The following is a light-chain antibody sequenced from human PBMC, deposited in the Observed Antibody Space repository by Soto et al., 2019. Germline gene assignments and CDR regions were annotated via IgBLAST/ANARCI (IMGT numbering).Light chain of an antibody. CDR2: VSS. CDR3: QQYGSSPPYT. CDR1: QSVTNKY. V-gene: IGKV3-20*01. J-gene: IGKJ2*01. Sequence: EVVLTQSPGTLSLSPGERATLSCRASQSVTNKYLAWYQQKPGQAPRLLIFVSSDRATGITDRFSGSGSETDFTLTISRLEPEDFAVYYCQQYGSSPPYTFGQGTKLEI.